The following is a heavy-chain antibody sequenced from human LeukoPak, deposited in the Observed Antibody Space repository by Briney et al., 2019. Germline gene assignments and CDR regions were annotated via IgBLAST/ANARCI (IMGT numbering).Heavy chain of an antibody. Sequence: SETLSLSCTASGGSITSGTNYWTRIRQPAGRGLEWIGRIYNRGGTDYNPSLKSRITISLDTSKNQFSLKLNSMTAADTAVYYCARNAPEGLDYWGQGTLVTVSS. CDR1: GGSITSGTNY. CDR3: ARNAPEGLDY. D-gene: IGHD2-2*01. V-gene: IGHV4-61*02. CDR2: IYNRGGT. J-gene: IGHJ4*02.